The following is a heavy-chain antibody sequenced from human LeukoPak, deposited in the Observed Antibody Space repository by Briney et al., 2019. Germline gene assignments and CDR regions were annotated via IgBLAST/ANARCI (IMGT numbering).Heavy chain of an antibody. CDR3: ARDIEVAGTAFFDY. D-gene: IGHD6-19*01. Sequence: GGSLRLSCAVSGFTFSDYYMSWIRQAPGKGLEWVSYISSSGSTIYYADSVKGRFTISRDIAKNSLYLQMNSLRAEDTAVYYCARDIEVAGTAFFDYWGQGTLVTVSS. CDR2: ISSSGSTI. V-gene: IGHV3-11*01. J-gene: IGHJ4*02. CDR1: GFTFSDYY.